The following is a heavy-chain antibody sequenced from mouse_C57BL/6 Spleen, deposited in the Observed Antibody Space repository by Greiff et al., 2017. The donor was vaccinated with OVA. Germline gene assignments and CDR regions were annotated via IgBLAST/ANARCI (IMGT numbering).Heavy chain of an antibody. CDR1: GFSFTSYG. CDR3: AKGGSDYFDY. J-gene: IGHJ2*01. CDR2: IWSGGST. D-gene: IGHD1-1*01. V-gene: IGHV2-4*01. Sequence: QVQLQQSGPGLVQPSQSLSITCTVSGFSFTSYGVHWVRQPPGKGLEWLGVIWSGGSTDYNAAFISRLSISKDNSKSQVFFKMNSLQADDTAIYYCAKGGSDYFDYWGQGTTLTVSS.